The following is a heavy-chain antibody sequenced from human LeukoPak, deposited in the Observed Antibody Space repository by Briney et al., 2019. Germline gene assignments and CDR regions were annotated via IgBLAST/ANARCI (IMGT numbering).Heavy chain of an antibody. Sequence: GGSLRLSCAASGFTFSNYAMNWVRQAPGKGLEWVSLISGSTGSTYYADSAKGRFTISRDNSKNILYLQMNSLRAEDTAVYYCAKYRMYHFDYWGQGTLVTVAS. D-gene: IGHD1-14*01. CDR1: GFTFSNYA. CDR2: ISGSTGST. J-gene: IGHJ4*02. CDR3: AKYRMYHFDY. V-gene: IGHV3-23*01.